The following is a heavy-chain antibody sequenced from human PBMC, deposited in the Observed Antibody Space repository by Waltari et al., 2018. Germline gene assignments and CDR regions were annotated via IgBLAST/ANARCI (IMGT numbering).Heavy chain of an antibody. J-gene: IGHJ5*02. CDR1: GGTFTNYS. CDR3: ARYSKMKGEWLRLHH. CDR2: IIPMFGAA. Sequence: QVQLVQSGAEVKKPGSSLKVSCKSSGGTFTNYSIHWVRQAPGLGLEWMGAIIPMFGAADYSQNLQGRVTITVDESTTTAYMELSSLSSEDTAVYYCARYSKMKGEWLRLHHWGQGTLVTVSS. D-gene: IGHD3-3*01. V-gene: IGHV1-69*01.